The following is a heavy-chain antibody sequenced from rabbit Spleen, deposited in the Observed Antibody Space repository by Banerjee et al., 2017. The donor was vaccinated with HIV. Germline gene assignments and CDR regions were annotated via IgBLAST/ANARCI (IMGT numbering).Heavy chain of an antibody. CDR2: AYAGSSGGT. CDR1: GFSFNSGYD. D-gene: IGHD8-1*01. CDR3: ARDVGTSFSTYGMDL. Sequence: QSLEESGGGLVKPGASLTLTCKASGFSFNSGYDMCWVRQAPGKGLEWVACAYAGSSGGTYSATWAKGRFTISKTSSTMVTLQMTSLTAADTATYFCARDVGTSFSTYGMDLWGPGTLVTVS. J-gene: IGHJ6*01. V-gene: IGHV1S40*01.